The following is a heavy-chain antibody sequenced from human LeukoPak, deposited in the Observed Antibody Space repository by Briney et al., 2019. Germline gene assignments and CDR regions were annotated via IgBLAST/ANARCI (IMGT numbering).Heavy chain of an antibody. V-gene: IGHV3-48*03. CDR1: GFTFRSYE. J-gene: IGHJ6*03. D-gene: IGHD6-13*01. CDR3: ARDRIEQQRTLGRSSNYYYYYYMDV. Sequence: PGGSLTLSCEDSGFTFRSYEMNWVRQAPGKGLEWIAYLSSSGSAFSYADSVKGRFTIARDNAKTSLYLQMNSLRAEDTAVYYCARDRIEQQRTLGRSSNYYYYYYMDVWGKGTTVTVSS. CDR2: LSSSGSAF.